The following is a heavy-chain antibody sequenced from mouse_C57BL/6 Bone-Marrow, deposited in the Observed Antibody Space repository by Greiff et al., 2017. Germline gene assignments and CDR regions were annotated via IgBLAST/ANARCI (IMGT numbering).Heavy chain of an antibody. CDR2: IRSKSNNYAT. Sequence: EVQLVESGGGLVQPKGSLKLSCAASGFSFNTYAMNWVRQAPGTGLEWVARIRSKSNNYATYYADSVKDRFTISRDDSESMLYLQMNNLKTEDTAMYYCVRGRLRYAMDYWGQGTSVTVSS. D-gene: IGHD3-2*02. CDR3: VRGRLRYAMDY. CDR1: GFSFNTYA. V-gene: IGHV10-1*01. J-gene: IGHJ4*01.